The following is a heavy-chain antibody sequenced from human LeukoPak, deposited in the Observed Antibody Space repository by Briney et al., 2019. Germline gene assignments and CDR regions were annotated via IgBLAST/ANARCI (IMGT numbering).Heavy chain of an antibody. CDR2: IYYSGST. Sequence: PSETLSLTCTVSGGSISSYYWSWIRQPPGKGLEWIGYIYYSGSTNYNPSLKSRVTISVDTSKNQFSLKLSSVTAADTAVYYCAGSAAGTHYLDYWGQGTLVTVSS. J-gene: IGHJ4*02. D-gene: IGHD6-13*01. CDR1: GGSISSYY. V-gene: IGHV4-59*08. CDR3: AGSAAGTHYLDY.